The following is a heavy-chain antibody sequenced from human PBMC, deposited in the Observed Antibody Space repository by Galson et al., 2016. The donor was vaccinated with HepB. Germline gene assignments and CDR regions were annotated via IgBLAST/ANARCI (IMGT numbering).Heavy chain of an antibody. CDR2: MAGVGGNT. D-gene: IGHD3-16*02. J-gene: IGHJ4*02. CDR3: ARDVGGIMFDY. CDR1: GFTFSDYG. Sequence: SLRLSCAASGFTFSDYGMAWVRQAPGRGLEWVATMAGVGGNTHYPDSVKGRFTISRENSKNTLSLQMNSLRAEDTALYYCARDVGGIMFDYWGQGTLVTVSS. V-gene: IGHV3-23*01.